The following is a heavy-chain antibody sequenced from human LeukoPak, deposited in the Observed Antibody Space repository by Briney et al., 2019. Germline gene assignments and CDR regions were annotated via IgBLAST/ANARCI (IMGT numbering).Heavy chain of an antibody. V-gene: IGHV3-48*03. CDR1: GFTFSSYE. CDR2: ISSSGSTI. Sequence: GGSLRLSCAAPGFTFSSYEMNWVRQAPGKGLEWVSYISSSGSTIYYADSVKGRFTISRDNAKNSLYLQMNSLRAEDTAVYYCAMSTFGGVNFDYWGQGTLVTVSS. J-gene: IGHJ4*02. D-gene: IGHD3-16*01. CDR3: AMSTFGGVNFDY.